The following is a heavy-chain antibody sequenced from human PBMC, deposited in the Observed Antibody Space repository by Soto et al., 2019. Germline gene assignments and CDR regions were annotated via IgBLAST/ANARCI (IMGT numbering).Heavy chain of an antibody. J-gene: IGHJ6*02. CDR3: ATQSYSNSGAYYYYAMDV. Sequence: TLSLTCAVSGGSISSGGYSWSWIRQPPGKGLEWIGYIYQSGSTYYNPSLKSRVTISVDRSRNQFSLKLSSVTAADTAVYFCATQSYSNSGAYYYYAMDVWGQGTTVTVSS. CDR2: IYQSGST. V-gene: IGHV4-30-2*01. D-gene: IGHD4-4*01. CDR1: GGSISSGGYS.